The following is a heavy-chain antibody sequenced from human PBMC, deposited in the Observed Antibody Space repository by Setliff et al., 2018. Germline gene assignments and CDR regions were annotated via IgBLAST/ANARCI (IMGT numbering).Heavy chain of an antibody. CDR1: GDSITSGSVY. Sequence: KPSETLSLTCTVSGDSITSGSVYWSWIRQPAGKGLEWIGRIFPTETTNYNPDLKSRVTMSVDTSKKRFSLMLRSVTAADTAIYYCARYNSSAACFDLWGPGTLVTVSS. D-gene: IGHD1-20*01. V-gene: IGHV4-61*02. CDR3: ARYNSSAACFDL. J-gene: IGHJ5*02. CDR2: IFPTETT.